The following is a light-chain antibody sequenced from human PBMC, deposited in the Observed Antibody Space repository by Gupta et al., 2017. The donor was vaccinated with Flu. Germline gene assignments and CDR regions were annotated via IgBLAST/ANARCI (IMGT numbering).Light chain of an antibody. Sequence: SPALTQPPSVSVSPGQTARITCSGDALSKKYAYWYQQKSGQAPVLVIYEDSERPSGTPERFSGSTSGTRATVTISGAQGEEEADYYCYSTGNSGNNRGVFGGGTELTVL. CDR1: ALSKKY. CDR2: EDS. CDR3: YSTGNSGNNRGV. J-gene: IGLJ3*02. V-gene: IGLV3-10*01.